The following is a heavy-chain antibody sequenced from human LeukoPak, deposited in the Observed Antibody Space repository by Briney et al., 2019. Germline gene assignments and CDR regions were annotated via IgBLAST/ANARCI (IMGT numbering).Heavy chain of an antibody. J-gene: IGHJ6*02. CDR2: INPSGGST. V-gene: IGHV1-46*01. CDR3: ATIGVVPAANTYGMDV. CDR1: GYTFTSYY. Sequence: GASVKVSCKASGYTFTSYYMHWVRQAPGQGLEWMGIINPSGGSTSYAQKFQGRVTMTRDTSISTAYMELSRLRFDDTAVYYCATIGVVPAANTYGMDVWGQGTTVTVSS. D-gene: IGHD2-2*01.